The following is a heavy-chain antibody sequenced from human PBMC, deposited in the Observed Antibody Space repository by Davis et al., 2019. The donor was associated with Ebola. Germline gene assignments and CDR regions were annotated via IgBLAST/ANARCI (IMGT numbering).Heavy chain of an antibody. CDR1: GGSISSGGYY. V-gene: IGHV4-31*03. D-gene: IGHD1-26*01. CDR2: IYYSGST. Sequence: SETLSLTCTVSGGSISSGGYYWSWIRQHPGKGLEWIGYIYYSGSTYYNPSLKSRVTISVDTSKNQFSLKLNSVTAADTAVYYCARDRGGSYYPFDYWGQGALVTVSS. J-gene: IGHJ4*02. CDR3: ARDRGGSYYPFDY.